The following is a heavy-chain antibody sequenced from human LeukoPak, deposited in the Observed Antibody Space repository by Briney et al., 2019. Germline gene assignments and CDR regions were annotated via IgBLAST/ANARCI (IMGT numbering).Heavy chain of an antibody. V-gene: IGHV3-11*05. CDR2: ISSSSSYT. CDR3: ARGSAAAGVYYYYGMDV. D-gene: IGHD6-13*01. Sequence: PGGSLRLSCAASGFTFSDYYMSWIRQAPGKGLEWVSYISSSSSYTNYADSVKGRFTISRDNAKNSLYLQMNSLRAEDTAVYYCARGSAAAGVYYYYGMDVWGQGTTVTVSS. J-gene: IGHJ6*02. CDR1: GFTFSDYY.